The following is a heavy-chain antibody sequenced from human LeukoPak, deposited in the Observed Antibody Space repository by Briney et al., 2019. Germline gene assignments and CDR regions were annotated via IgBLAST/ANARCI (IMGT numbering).Heavy chain of an antibody. Sequence: SETLSLTCTVSGGSISSYYWSRIRQPPGKGLEWIGYIYYSGSTNYNPSLKSRVTISVDTSKNQFSLKLSSVTAADTAVYYCARLVGYYDILTGYSSYYGMDVWGQGTTVTVSS. CDR3: ARLVGYYDILTGYSSYYGMDV. J-gene: IGHJ6*02. CDR2: IYYSGST. D-gene: IGHD3-9*01. CDR1: GGSISSYY. V-gene: IGHV4-59*01.